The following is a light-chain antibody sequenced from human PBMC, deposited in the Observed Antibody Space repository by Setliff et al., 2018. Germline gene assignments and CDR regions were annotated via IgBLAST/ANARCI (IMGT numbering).Light chain of an antibody. J-gene: IGLJ1*01. CDR2: EVS. Sequence: QSVLPQPASVSGSPGQSITISCTGTSSDVGSHNYVSWYQHHPGKAPKLVIYEVSNRPSGVSNRFSGSKSVNTASLTISGPQAEDEADYYCSSFRSIATPEVFGTGTKVTVL. CDR3: SSFRSIATPEV. V-gene: IGLV2-14*01. CDR1: SSDVGSHNY.